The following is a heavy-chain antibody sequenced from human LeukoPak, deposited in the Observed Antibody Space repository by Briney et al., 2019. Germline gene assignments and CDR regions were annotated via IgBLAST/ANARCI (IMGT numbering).Heavy chain of an antibody. Sequence: PSETLSLTCTVSGGSSSSYYWSWIRQPPGKGLKWIGYIYYSGSTNYKSSLKSRVTISVDTSRNQFSLNLSSVTAADTAFYYCARLKPMIVLAYGFRPREGTTYCFDYWGQGTLVTVSS. V-gene: IGHV4-59*12. D-gene: IGHD3-22*01. CDR1: GGSSSSYY. J-gene: IGHJ4*02. CDR3: ARLKPMIVLAYGFRPREGTTYCFDY. CDR2: IYYSGST.